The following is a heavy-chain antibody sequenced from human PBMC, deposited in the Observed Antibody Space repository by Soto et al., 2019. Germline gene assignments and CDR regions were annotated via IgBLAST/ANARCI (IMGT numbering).Heavy chain of an antibody. CDR3: ARLVACSGGSCRFDP. Sequence: PSETLSLTCTVSGGSISSSSYYWGWIRQPPGKGLEWIGSIYYSGNTYGNPSLKSRVTISVDTSKNQFSLKLSSVTAADTAVYYCARLVACSGGSCRFDPWGQGTLVTVSS. V-gene: IGHV4-39*01. CDR1: GGSISSSSYY. CDR2: IYYSGNT. J-gene: IGHJ5*02. D-gene: IGHD2-15*01.